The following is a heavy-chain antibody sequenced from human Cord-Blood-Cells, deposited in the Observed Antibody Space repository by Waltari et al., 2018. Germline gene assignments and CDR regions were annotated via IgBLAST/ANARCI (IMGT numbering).Heavy chain of an antibody. J-gene: IGHJ6*02. D-gene: IGHD6-6*01. CDR2: ISSSSSTI. V-gene: IGHV3-48*01. CDR3: ARLDLRGQLGGSYYYGMDV. CDR1: GFTFSSYS. Sequence: EVQLVESGGGLVQPGGSLRLSCAASGFTFSSYSMNWVRQAPGKGLGWVSYISSSSSTIYYADSGKGRFTISRDNAKNSLYLQMNSLRAEDTAVYYCARLDLRGQLGGSYYYGMDVWGQGTTVTVSS.